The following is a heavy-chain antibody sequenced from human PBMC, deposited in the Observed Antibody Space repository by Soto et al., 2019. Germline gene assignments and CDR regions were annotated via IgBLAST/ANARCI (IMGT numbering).Heavy chain of an antibody. CDR2: IYYSGST. D-gene: IGHD4-17*01. V-gene: IGHV4-30-4*01. Sequence: SETLSLTCTVSGGSISSGDYYWSWIRQPPGKGLEWIGYIYYSGSTYYNPSLKSRVTISVDTSKNQFSLKLSSVTAADTAVYYCAREQGSVTKNWFDPWGQGTLVTV. CDR3: AREQGSVTKNWFDP. J-gene: IGHJ5*02. CDR1: GGSISSGDYY.